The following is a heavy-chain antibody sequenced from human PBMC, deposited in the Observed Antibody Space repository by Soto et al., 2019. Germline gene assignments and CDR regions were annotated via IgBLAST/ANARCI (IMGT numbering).Heavy chain of an antibody. CDR2: ISWNSGSI. D-gene: IGHD2-2*01. CDR1: GFTFDDYA. V-gene: IGHV3-9*01. Sequence: GGSLRLSCAASGFTFDDYAMHWVRQAPGKGLEWVSGISWNSGSIGYADSVKGRFTISRDNAKNSLYLQMNSLRAEDTALYYCAKDSGGYQLLWGFFTQPFDYWGQGTLVTVSS. J-gene: IGHJ4*02. CDR3: AKDSGGYQLLWGFFTQPFDY.